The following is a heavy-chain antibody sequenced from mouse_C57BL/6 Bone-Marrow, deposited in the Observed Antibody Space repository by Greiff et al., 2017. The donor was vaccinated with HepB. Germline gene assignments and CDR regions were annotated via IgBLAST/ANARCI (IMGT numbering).Heavy chain of an antibody. CDR1: GYTFTSYW. Sequence: QVQLQQPGAELVKPRASVKLSCKASGYTFTSYWMHWVKQRPGRGLEWIGRIDPNSGGTKYNEKFKSKATLTVDKPSSTAYMQLSSLTSEDSAVYYCARLKNLGIKGGYYIDDWGEGNTLTVSS. J-gene: IGHJ2*01. CDR2: IDPNSGGT. CDR3: ARLKNLGIKGGYYIDD. V-gene: IGHV1-72*01. D-gene: IGHD1-3*01.